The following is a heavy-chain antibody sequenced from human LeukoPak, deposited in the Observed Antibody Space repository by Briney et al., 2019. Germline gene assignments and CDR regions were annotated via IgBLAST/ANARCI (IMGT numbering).Heavy chain of an antibody. CDR2: INHSGST. J-gene: IGHJ4*02. V-gene: IGHV4-34*01. Sequence: SETLSLTCAVYGGSFSGYYWSWIRQPPGKGLEWIGEINHSGSTNYNPSLKSRVTISVDTSKNQFSLKLSSVTAADTAVYYCARAPTMARGVIIDDYWGQGTLVTVSS. CDR1: GGSFSGYY. CDR3: ARAPTMARGVIIDDY. D-gene: IGHD3-10*01.